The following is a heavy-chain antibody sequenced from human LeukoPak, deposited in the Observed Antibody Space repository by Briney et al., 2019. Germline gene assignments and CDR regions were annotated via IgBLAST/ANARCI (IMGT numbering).Heavy chain of an antibody. D-gene: IGHD4-17*01. J-gene: IGHJ4*02. CDR3: ASEHEYGDYIN. V-gene: IGHV4-4*02. CDR2: IYHTGNT. CDR1: GVSISSGHL. Sequence: PSGTLSLTCAVSGVSISSGHLWSWVRQSPGKGPEWFGEIYHTGNTKYNPSLKRQITILVDKSKNQFSLELTPVTAADTAVYYCASEHEYGDYINWGQGTLVTVSS.